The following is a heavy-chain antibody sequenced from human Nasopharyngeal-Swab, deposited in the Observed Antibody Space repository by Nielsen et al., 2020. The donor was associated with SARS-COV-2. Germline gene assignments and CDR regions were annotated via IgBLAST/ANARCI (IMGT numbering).Heavy chain of an antibody. D-gene: IGHD2-15*01. CDR1: GFSFRTYW. Sequence: GESLNISCAASGFSFRTYWMHWVRQSPGKGLLWVSRIDTDGAITNYADSVKGRFTISRDNAKNTLYLQMNSLRADDTAVYYCARDVGGRDNYWGQGALVTVSS. V-gene: IGHV3-74*01. CDR3: ARDVGGRDNY. J-gene: IGHJ4*02. CDR2: IDTDGAIT.